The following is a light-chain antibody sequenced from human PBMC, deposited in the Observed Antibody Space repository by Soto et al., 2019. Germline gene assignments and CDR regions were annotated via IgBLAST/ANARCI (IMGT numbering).Light chain of an antibody. J-gene: IGLJ2*01. Sequence: QSVLTQPPSVSGSPGQRVTISCTGCSSNIGAVYDVHWYQQLPGTAPKLLIHGYTNRPSGVPDRFSGSKAGTTASLAITGLQDEEEADDYCQSSAGSRRGVVFGGGTKVTVL. CDR1: SSNIGAVYD. CDR2: GYT. V-gene: IGLV1-40*01. CDR3: QSSAGSRRGVV.